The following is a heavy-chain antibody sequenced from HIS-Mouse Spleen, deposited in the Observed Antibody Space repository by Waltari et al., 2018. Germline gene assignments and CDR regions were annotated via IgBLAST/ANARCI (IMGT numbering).Heavy chain of an antibody. Sequence: QLQLQQSGPGLVKPSETLSLTCTVSGGSISSYYWSWIRQPAGKGLEWIGRIYTSGSTNYNPSLKSRVPMSVDTSKNQFSLKLSSVTAADTAVYYCARDFHDFWSGYYGGDKKHDAFDIWGQGTMVTVSS. CDR1: GGSISSYY. D-gene: IGHD3-3*01. CDR3: ARDFHDFWSGYYGGDKKHDAFDI. J-gene: IGHJ3*02. CDR2: IYTSGST. V-gene: IGHV4-4*07.